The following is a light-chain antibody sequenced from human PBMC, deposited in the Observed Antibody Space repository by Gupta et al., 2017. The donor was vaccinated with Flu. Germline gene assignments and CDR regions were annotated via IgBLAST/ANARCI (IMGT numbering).Light chain of an antibody. Sequence: PPSASGTPGQRVTISCSGGSSNIGSNTVNWYQQLPGTAPKLLLYSNNQRPSGVPDRFSGSKSGTSASLAISGLQSEDEADYYCAAWDDSLNGYVFGSGTKATVL. CDR2: SNN. CDR3: AAWDDSLNGYV. J-gene: IGLJ1*01. CDR1: SSNIGSNT. V-gene: IGLV1-44*01.